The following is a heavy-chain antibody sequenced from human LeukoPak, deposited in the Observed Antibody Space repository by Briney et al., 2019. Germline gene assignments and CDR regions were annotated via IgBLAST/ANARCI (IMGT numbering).Heavy chain of an antibody. D-gene: IGHD1-26*01. CDR2: IYHSGST. CDR1: GYSISSGYY. Sequence: PSETLSLTCTVSGYSISSGYYWGWIRQPPGKGLEWIGSIYHSGSTYYNPSLKSRVTISVDTSKNQFSLKLSSVTAADTAVYYCARRRGGSYRIMPFDYWGQGTLVTVSS. V-gene: IGHV4-38-2*02. CDR3: ARRRGGSYRIMPFDY. J-gene: IGHJ4*02.